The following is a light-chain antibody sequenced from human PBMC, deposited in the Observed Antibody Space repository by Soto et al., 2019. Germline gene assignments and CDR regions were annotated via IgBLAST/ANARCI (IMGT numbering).Light chain of an antibody. J-gene: IGLJ2*01. CDR2: GNS. CDR3: QSYDSSRAVV. CDR1: SSNIGAGYD. V-gene: IGLV1-40*01. Sequence: QSVLTQPPSVSGAPGQRVTISCTGSSSNIGAGYDVHWYQQLPKTAPKLLIFGNSNRPSGVPDRFSGSKSGTSASLAITGLQTEDEADYYCQSYDSSRAVVFGGGTKLTVL.